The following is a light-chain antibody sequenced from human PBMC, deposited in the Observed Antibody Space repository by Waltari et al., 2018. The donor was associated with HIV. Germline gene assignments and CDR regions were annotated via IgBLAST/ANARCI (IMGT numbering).Light chain of an antibody. CDR1: TGSVSTGHH. J-gene: IGLJ3*02. CDR3: LLSYNGVRV. Sequence: QPVVTQEPSVTVSSGDTVTLTYGSSTGSVSTGHHAYCSQQPPRQVPRTLIYDTDKKHSWTPVRFSGSLLGRLGGRAGLTLSGAQAEDEADYYCLLSYNGVRVFGGGTKLTVL. V-gene: IGLV7-46*01. CDR2: DTD.